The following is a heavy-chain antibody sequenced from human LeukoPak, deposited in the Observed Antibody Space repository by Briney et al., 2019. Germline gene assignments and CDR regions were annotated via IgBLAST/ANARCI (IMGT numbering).Heavy chain of an antibody. D-gene: IGHD3-10*01. V-gene: IGHV4-59*01. CDR1: GGSISSYY. J-gene: IGHJ4*02. CDR3: ASLGVRGNFDY. CDR2: IYYSGST. Sequence: PSETLSLTCTVSGGSISSYYWSWIRQPPGKGLEWIGYIYYSGSTNYNPSLKSRVTISVDTSKNQFSLKLSSVTAADTAVYYCASLGVRGNFDYWGQGTLVTVSS.